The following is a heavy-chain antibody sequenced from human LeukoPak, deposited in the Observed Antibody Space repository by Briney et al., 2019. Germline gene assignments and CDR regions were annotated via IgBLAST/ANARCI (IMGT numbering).Heavy chain of an antibody. CDR2: INPNSGGT. D-gene: IGHD2-2*01. Sequence: ASVKVSCKASGYTFTGYYMHWVRQAPGQGLEWMGWINPNSGGTNYAQKFQGRVTMTRDTSISTAYMEPSRLRSDDTAVYYCARDSHIVVVPAALDYWGQGTLVTVSS. J-gene: IGHJ4*02. CDR3: ARDSHIVVVPAALDY. CDR1: GYTFTGYY. V-gene: IGHV1-2*02.